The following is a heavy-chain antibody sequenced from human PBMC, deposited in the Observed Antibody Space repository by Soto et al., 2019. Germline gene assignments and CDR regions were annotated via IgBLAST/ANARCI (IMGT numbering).Heavy chain of an antibody. J-gene: IGHJ5*02. CDR2: ISWDDEK. CDR3: AHSEGWSRMARLDP. V-gene: IGHV2-5*02. CDR1: GFSLSTSGVG. D-gene: IGHD6-19*01. Sequence: QITLKESGPTLVKPTQTLTLTCTFSGFSLSTSGVGVGWIRQPQGKALEWLALISWDDEKRYSPSLKSRLTITKDTSKNQVVLTMTNTDPVGTGTYYCAHSEGWSRMARLDPWGQGTFVTVSS.